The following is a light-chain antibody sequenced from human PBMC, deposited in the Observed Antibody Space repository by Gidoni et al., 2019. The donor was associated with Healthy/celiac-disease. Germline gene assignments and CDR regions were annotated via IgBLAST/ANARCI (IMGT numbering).Light chain of an antibody. CDR2: DAS. CDR1: QSVSSY. Sequence: DIVLTQSPATLSLSPGERATLSCRASQSVSSYFPWYQQKPGKAPRLLIYDASSRASGIPARFSGSGSGTDFTLTSSSLEPEDFAVYYCQQSNSWPLTFXEXTKVEIK. V-gene: IGKV3-11*01. CDR3: QQSNSWPLT. J-gene: IGKJ4*01.